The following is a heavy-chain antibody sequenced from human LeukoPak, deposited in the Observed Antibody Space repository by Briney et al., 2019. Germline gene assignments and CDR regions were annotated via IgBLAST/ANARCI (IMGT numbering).Heavy chain of an antibody. CDR3: ARELEPRLGTIFGVPYYGMDV. D-gene: IGHD3-3*01. V-gene: IGHV3-33*01. J-gene: IGHJ6*02. Sequence: PGGSLRLSCAASGFTFSSYGMHWVRQAPGKGLEGVAVIWYDGSNKYYADSVKGQFTISRDNSKNTLYLQMNSLRAEDTAVYYCARELEPRLGTIFGVPYYGMDVWGQGTTVTVSS. CDR2: IWYDGSNK. CDR1: GFTFSSYG.